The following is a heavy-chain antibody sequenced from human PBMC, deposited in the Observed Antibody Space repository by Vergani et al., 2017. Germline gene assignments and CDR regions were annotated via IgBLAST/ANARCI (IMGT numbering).Heavy chain of an antibody. CDR2: LFYGSTA. J-gene: IGHJ4*02. Sequence: QVQLQESGPGLVKPSETLSLTCTVSGDSISSRNCYWGWIRQPPGKGLEWIGSLFYGSTAYYNPSLEIRVTIYIVTSKNQFSLRLSSVTAAYTAGYYCPRLNGDYMRLSEDWGQGTLVAVSS. V-gene: IGHV4-39*01. CDR1: GDSISSRNCY. D-gene: IGHD4-17*01. CDR3: PRLNGDYMRLSED.